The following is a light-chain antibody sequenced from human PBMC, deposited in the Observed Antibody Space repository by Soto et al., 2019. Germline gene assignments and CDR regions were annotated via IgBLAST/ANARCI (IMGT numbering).Light chain of an antibody. CDR1: SSNIGAGYD. J-gene: IGLJ1*01. CDR3: QSYDNSLFV. CDR2: GNN. V-gene: IGLV1-40*01. Sequence: QSVLTQPPSVSGAPGQRVTISCTGSSSNIGAGYDVHWYQQLPGTAPKLLIYGNNNRPSGVPDRFSGSKSGTSASLAITGLQTEDEADYYCQSYDNSLFVFGTGTKVTVL.